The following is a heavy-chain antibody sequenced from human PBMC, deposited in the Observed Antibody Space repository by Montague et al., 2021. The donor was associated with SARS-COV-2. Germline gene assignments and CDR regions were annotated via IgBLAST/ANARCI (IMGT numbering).Heavy chain of an antibody. D-gene: IGHD1-26*01. V-gene: IGHV2-5*02. CDR3: AHRIVGAPFDY. CDR2: XYWDGEK. J-gene: IGHJ4*02. CDR1: GFSLSASGVG. Sequence: LALVKPTQTLTLSCTFSGFSLSASGVGVGWIRQPPGKALEWLALXYWDGEKRYSPSLKSRLTITNDTSKNQVVLKMANMDPVDTATYFCAHRIVGAPFDYWGQGALVTVSS.